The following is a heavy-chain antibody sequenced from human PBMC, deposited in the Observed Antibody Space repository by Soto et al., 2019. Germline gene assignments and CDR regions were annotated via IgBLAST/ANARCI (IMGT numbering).Heavy chain of an antibody. Sequence: EVHLVESGGGLGQPGGSLRLSCAASGFTFTDHWMAWVRQAPGSGLEWVANMNEDGNEKYYVNSVKGRFTISRDNAKNSLYLQMNSLRAEDTAVYYCARDVNGGFFDLWGRGTLVTVSS. J-gene: IGHJ2*01. CDR1: GFTFTDHW. V-gene: IGHV3-7*03. CDR2: MNEDGNEK. CDR3: ARDVNGGFFDL.